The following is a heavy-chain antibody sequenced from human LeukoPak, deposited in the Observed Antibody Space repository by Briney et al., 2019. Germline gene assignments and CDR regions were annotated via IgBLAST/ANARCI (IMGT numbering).Heavy chain of an antibody. V-gene: IGHV3-21*01. J-gene: IGHJ4*02. CDR2: ISSSSSYI. CDR3: ASLRWYDGGYHYDY. CDR1: GFTFSSYS. D-gene: IGHD5-12*01. Sequence: GGSLRLSCAASGFTFSSYSMNWVRQAPGKGLEWVSSISSSSSYIYYADSVKGRFTISRDNAKNSLYLQMNSLRAEDTAVYYCASLRWYDGGYHYDYWGQGTLVTVSS.